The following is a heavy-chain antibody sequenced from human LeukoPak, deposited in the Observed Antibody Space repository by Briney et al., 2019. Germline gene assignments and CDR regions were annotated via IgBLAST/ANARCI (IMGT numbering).Heavy chain of an antibody. CDR1: GGSISNKY. V-gene: IGHV4-59*01. CDR3: ARDVGVVVPAADRRFDP. D-gene: IGHD2-2*01. J-gene: IGHJ5*02. CDR2: IYYSGST. Sequence: PSETLSLTCTVSGGSISNKYWSWIRQPPGKGLEWIGYIYYSGSTNYNPSLKSRVTILVDTSKNQFSLKLSSVTAADTAVYYCARDVGVVVPAADRRFDPWGQGTLVTVSS.